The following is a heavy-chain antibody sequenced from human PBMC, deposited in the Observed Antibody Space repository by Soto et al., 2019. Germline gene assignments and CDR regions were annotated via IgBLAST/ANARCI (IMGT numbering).Heavy chain of an antibody. V-gene: IGHV1-69*12. Sequence: QVQLVQSGAEVKKPGSSVKVSCKASGGTFSSYAISWVRQAPGQGLEWMGGIIPIFGTANYAQKFQGRVTITADEATRTAYMELSSLRSEDTAVYYCARVRFGYCSGGSCPSTPLYYYGMAVWGQGTTVTVSS. D-gene: IGHD2-15*01. CDR2: IIPIFGTA. J-gene: IGHJ6*02. CDR3: ARVRFGYCSGGSCPSTPLYYYGMAV. CDR1: GGTFSSYA.